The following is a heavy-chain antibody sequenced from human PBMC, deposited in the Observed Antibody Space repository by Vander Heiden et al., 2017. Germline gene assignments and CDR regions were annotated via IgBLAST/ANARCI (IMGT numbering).Heavy chain of an antibody. CDR3: AKVLWAYCGGDCYSLFDY. J-gene: IGHJ4*02. D-gene: IGHD2-21*02. V-gene: IGHV3-23*01. CDR1: GFTFSSSA. Sequence: EVQLLESGGGLVQPGGSLRLSCAASGFTFSSSAMSWVRQAPGKGLEWVSAISGSGGSTYYADSVKGRFTISRDNSKNTLYLQMNSLRAEDTAVYYCAKVLWAYCGGDCYSLFDYWGQGTLVTVSS. CDR2: ISGSGGST.